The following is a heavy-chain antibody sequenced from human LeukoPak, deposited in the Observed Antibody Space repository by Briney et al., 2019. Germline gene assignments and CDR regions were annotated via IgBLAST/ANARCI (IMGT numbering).Heavy chain of an antibody. J-gene: IGHJ4*02. V-gene: IGHV4-34*01. CDR1: GGSFSGYY. CDR2: INHSGST. D-gene: IGHD3-16*01. Sequence: SETLSLTCAVYGGSFSGYYWSWIRQPPGKGLEWIGEINHSGSTNYNPSLKSRVTISVDTSKNQFSVKLSSVPDADTAVYYCASVHTSGFAGREVDYWGQGTPVTVSS. CDR3: ASVHTSGFAGREVDY.